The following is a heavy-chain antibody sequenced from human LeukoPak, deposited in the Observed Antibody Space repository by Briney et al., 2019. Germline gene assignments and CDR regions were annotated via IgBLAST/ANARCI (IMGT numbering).Heavy chain of an antibody. CDR2: IIPIFGTA. CDR3: ARDTRGTARGYDY. J-gene: IGHJ4*02. D-gene: IGHD1-1*01. V-gene: IGHV1-69*13. Sequence: GASVKVSCKASGGSFNSYAISWVRQAPGQGLERMGGIIPIFGTANYAQKFQGRVTITADDSTSTAYMELSSLRSEDTAVYYCARDTRGTARGYDYWGQGTLVTVSS. CDR1: GGSFNSYA.